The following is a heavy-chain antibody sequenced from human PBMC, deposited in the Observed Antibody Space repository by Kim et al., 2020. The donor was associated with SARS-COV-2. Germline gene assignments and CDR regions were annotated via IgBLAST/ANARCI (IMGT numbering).Heavy chain of an antibody. J-gene: IGHJ6*02. V-gene: IGHV4-34*01. D-gene: IGHD3-10*01. CDR3: ARGGLLWITGGMDV. Sequence: NPSLKSRVTISVDTSKNQFSLKLSSVTAADTAVYYCARGGLLWITGGMDVWGQGTTVTVSS.